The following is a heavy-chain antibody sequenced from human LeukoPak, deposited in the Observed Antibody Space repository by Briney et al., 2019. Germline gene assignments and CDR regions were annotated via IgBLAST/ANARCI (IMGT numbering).Heavy chain of an antibody. J-gene: IGHJ4*02. CDR3: ARAHDYTRFDY. D-gene: IGHD4-11*01. Sequence: PSETLSLTCTVSGYSISSGYYWGWIRQPPGKGLEWIGSIYHSGSTYYNPSLKSRVTISVDTSKNQFSLKLSSVTAADTAVYYCARAHDYTRFDYWGQGTLVTVS. CDR1: GYSISSGYY. CDR2: IYHSGST. V-gene: IGHV4-38-2*02.